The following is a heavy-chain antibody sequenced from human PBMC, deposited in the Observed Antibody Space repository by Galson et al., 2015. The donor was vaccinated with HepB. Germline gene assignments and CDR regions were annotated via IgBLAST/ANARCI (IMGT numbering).Heavy chain of an antibody. CDR2: ISAYNGNT. V-gene: IGHV1-18*01. CDR1: GYTFTSYG. D-gene: IGHD4-23*01. J-gene: IGHJ6*02. CDR3: ARDQTPIANPRDYYYYGMDV. Sequence: QSGAEVKKPGESLKISCKASGYTFTSYGISWVRQAPGQGLEWMGWISAYNGNTNYAQKLQGRVTMTTDTSTSTAYMELRSLRSDDTAVYYCARDQTPIANPRDYYYYGMDVWGQGTTVTVSS.